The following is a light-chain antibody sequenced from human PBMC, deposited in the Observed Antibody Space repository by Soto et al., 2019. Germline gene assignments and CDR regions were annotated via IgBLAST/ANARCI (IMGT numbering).Light chain of an antibody. V-gene: IGKV3D-15*01. CDR1: KSVSSN. Sequence: EIVMTQSPATLSVYLGYRSSLSSRAGKSVSSNLAWYKQKPGLAPRLIIYGASSRATGIADRFSCSGSWTEFTLTISRLAPEDFELYYCQQYGYSPITFGQGTRLEIK. J-gene: IGKJ5*01. CDR2: GAS. CDR3: QQYGYSPIT.